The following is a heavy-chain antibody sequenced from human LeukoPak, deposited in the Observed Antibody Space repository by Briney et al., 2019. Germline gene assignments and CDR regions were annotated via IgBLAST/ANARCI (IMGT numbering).Heavy chain of an antibody. CDR2: ISGSGGST. D-gene: IGHD4-17*01. CDR1: GFTFSSYA. V-gene: IGHV3-23*01. J-gene: IGHJ4*02. Sequence: GGSLRLSCAASGFTFSSYAMSWVRQAPGKRLEWVSAISGSGGSTYYPDSVRGRFTISRDNSRNTLYLQMNSLGAEDTAVYYCAKHAESYGDSRTDYWGQGTLVTVSS. CDR3: AKHAESYGDSRTDY.